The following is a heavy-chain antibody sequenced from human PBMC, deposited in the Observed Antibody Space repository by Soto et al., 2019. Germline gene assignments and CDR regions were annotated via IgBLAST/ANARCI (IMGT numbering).Heavy chain of an antibody. D-gene: IGHD4-4*01. CDR2: IYYSGST. CDR3: ARLAHYSSNFDY. CDR1: GGSISSSSYY. V-gene: IGHV4-39*01. Sequence: QLQLQESGPGLVKPSETLSLTCTVSGGSISSSSYYWGWIRQPPGKGLEWIGSIYYSGSTYYNPSLKSRVTISVDTSKNQFSLKLSSVTAADTAVYYCARLAHYSSNFDYWGQGTLVTVSS. J-gene: IGHJ4*02.